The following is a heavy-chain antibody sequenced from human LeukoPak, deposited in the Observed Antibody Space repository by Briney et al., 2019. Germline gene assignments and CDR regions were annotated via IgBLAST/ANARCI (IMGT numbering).Heavy chain of an antibody. CDR3: ARANKEYSYGTFDY. D-gene: IGHD5-18*01. CDR2: IYYSGST. CDR1: GGSISSYY. V-gene: IGHV4-59*01. J-gene: IGHJ4*02. Sequence: KASETLSLXCTVSGGSISSYYWSWIRQPPGKALEWIGYIYYSGSTNYNPSLKSRVTISVDTSKNQFSLKLSSVTAADTAVYYCARANKEYSYGTFDYWGQGTLVTVSS.